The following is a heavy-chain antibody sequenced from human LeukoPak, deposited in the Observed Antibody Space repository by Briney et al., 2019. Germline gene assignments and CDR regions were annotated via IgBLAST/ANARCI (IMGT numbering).Heavy chain of an antibody. V-gene: IGHV3-9*01. CDR1: GFIFNNYA. Sequence: GRSLRLSCAGSGFIFNNYAMHWVRQPPGKGLEWVSGISWNSGTIDYADSVRGQFTISRDNAKNTLYLQMNSLRAEDTAVYYCVRDLGGRSGHWGQGTLVTVSS. D-gene: IGHD1-26*01. CDR2: ISWNSGTI. CDR3: VRDLGGRSGH. J-gene: IGHJ4*02.